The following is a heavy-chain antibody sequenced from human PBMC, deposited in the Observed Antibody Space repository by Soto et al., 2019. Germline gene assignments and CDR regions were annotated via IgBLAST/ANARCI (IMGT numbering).Heavy chain of an antibody. D-gene: IGHD4-4*01. CDR3: ARSTVTTYNWFDP. CDR2: IFYTGST. CDR1: GGSIAGTSYY. Sequence: SETLSLTCIVSGGSIAGTSYYGAWIRQPPGKGLEWIGSIFYTGSTYYNPSLKSRVAMSVDMSKSQFSLKLSSVTAADTAVYYCARSTVTTYNWFDPWGQGTLVTVSS. V-gene: IGHV4-39*01. J-gene: IGHJ5*02.